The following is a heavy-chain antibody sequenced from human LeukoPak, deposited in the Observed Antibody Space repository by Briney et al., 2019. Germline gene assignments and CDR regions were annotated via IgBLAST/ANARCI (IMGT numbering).Heavy chain of an antibody. J-gene: IGHJ5*02. CDR3: ARVTGFGELFPYNWFDP. Sequence: SVKVSCTASGGTFSSSTISWVRQAPGQGLEWMGRIIPILGIANYAQKFQGRVTITADKSTSTAYMELSSLRSEDTAVYYCARVTGFGELFPYNWFDPWGQGTLVTVSS. D-gene: IGHD3-10*01. CDR1: GGTFSSST. CDR2: IIPILGIA. V-gene: IGHV1-69*02.